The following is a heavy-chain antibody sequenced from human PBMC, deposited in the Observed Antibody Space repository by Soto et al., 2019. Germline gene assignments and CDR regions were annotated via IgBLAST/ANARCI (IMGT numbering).Heavy chain of an antibody. J-gene: IGHJ3*02. CDR1: GCTLTELS. V-gene: IGHV1-24*01. CDR2: FDPEDGET. D-gene: IGHD3-9*01. CDR3: ATANYDIYTLAAFDI. Sequence: SVRVAFKGSGCTLTELSMHFVLQAPGKGLEWMGGFDPEDGETIYAQKFQGRVTMTEDTSTDTAYMELSSLRSEDTAVYYCATANYDIYTLAAFDIWGHRTMVTVSS.